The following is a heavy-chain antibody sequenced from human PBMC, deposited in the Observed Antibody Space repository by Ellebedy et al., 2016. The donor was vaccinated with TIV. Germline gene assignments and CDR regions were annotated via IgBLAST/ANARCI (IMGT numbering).Heavy chain of an antibody. D-gene: IGHD2/OR15-2a*01. V-gene: IGHV3-21*06. Sequence: GGSLRLSCAASGFTFSSYSMNWVRQAPGKGLEWVPSISSNINYTYYADSVKGRFNISRDNAKNSLYVQMKSLRAEDTAVYYCARAFRAGAFDIWGQGTVVTVSS. CDR1: GFTFSSYS. CDR3: ARAFRAGAFDI. J-gene: IGHJ3*02. CDR2: ISSNINYT.